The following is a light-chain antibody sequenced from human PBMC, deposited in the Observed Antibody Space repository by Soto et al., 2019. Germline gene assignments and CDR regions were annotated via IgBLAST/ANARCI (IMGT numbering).Light chain of an antibody. Sequence: QSVLTQPPSASGSPGQSVTISCTGTSSDVGGYNFVSWYQQHPGKAPELMIYEVTKRPSGVPDRFSGSKSGNTAPLTVSGLEAEDAADYYCSSYAGSPVVFGGGTKLTVL. CDR2: EVT. J-gene: IGLJ2*01. CDR3: SSYAGSPVV. CDR1: SSDVGGYNF. V-gene: IGLV2-8*01.